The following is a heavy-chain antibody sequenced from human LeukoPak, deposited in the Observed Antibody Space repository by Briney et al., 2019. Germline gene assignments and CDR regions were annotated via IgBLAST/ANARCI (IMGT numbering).Heavy chain of an antibody. CDR2: IWYDGSNK. Sequence: PGRSLRLSCAASGFTFSNYGMHWVRQAPGKGLERVAFIWYDGSNKYYADSVKGRFTISRDNSKNTLFLQMNSLRAEDTAVYYCTRDVASRNWFDPWGQGTLVTVSS. J-gene: IGHJ5*02. CDR1: GFTFSNYG. CDR3: TRDVASRNWFDP. V-gene: IGHV3-33*01.